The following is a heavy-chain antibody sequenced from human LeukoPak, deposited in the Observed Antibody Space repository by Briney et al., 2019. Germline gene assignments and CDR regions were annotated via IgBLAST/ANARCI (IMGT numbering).Heavy chain of an antibody. V-gene: IGHV3-21*01. CDR2: ISSSSSYI. D-gene: IGHD6-6*01. Sequence: PGGSLRLSCAASGFTFSSYSMNWVRKAPGKGLEWVSSISSSSSYIYYADSVKGRFTISRDNAKNSLYLQMNSLRAEDTAVYYCARSLGYSSSSGDYWGQGTLVTVSS. CDR3: ARSLGYSSSSGDY. J-gene: IGHJ4*02. CDR1: GFTFSSYS.